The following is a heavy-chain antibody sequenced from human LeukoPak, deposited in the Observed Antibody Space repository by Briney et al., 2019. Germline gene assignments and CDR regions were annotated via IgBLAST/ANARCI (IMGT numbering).Heavy chain of an antibody. J-gene: IGHJ4*02. CDR2: INPNNGGT. Sequence: ASVKVSCKASGYTFTGYYIHWVRQASGQRLEWMGWINPNNGGTKYAQKFQGRVTMTRDTSITTAYMELSRLRSDDTAVYFCARVIPDGYFPFDYWGQGILVTVSS. V-gene: IGHV1-2*02. CDR1: GYTFTGYY. CDR3: ARVIPDGYFPFDY. D-gene: IGHD3-22*01.